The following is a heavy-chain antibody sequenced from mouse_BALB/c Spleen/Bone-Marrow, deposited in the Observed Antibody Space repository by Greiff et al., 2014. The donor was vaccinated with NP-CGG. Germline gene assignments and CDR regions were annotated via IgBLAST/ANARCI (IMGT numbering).Heavy chain of an antibody. D-gene: IGHD2-1*01. CDR1: GYTFTEYT. CDR3: ARRGIYYGFPC. V-gene: IGHV1-18*01. Sequence: SGPELVKPGASVKISCKSSGYTFTEYTMHWVKQSHGKSLEWIGGIHPNDGSSNYNLKFKGKATLTVGKSSSTAYMELRSLTSDDSALYYCARRGIYYGFPCWAQGTLVAVSA. CDR2: IHPNDGSS. J-gene: IGHJ3*01.